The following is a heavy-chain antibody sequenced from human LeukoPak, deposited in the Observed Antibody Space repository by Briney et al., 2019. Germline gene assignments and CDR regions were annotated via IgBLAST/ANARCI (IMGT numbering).Heavy chain of an antibody. V-gene: IGHV4-59*08. D-gene: IGHD5-18*01. CDR2: IYYSGST. CDR1: GGSISSYY. J-gene: IGHJ4*02. Sequence: KPSETLSLTCTVSGGSISSYYWSWIRQPPGKGLEWIGYIYYSGSTNYNPSLKSRVTISVDTSKNQFSLKLSSVTAADTAVYYCARHSPFSGYSYGYGFIDYWGQGTLVTVPS. CDR3: ARHSPFSGYSYGYGFIDY.